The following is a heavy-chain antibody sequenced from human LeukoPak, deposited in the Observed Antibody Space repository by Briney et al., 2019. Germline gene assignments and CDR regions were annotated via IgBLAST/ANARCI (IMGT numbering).Heavy chain of an antibody. CDR1: GFTFSSYA. J-gene: IGHJ4*02. V-gene: IGHV3-23*01. CDR2: ISGSGGST. D-gene: IGHD3-10*01. Sequence: GGSLRLSCAASGFTFSSYAMRWVRQAPGKGLEWVSAISGSGGSTYYADSVKGRFTISRDNSKNTLYLQMNSLRAEDTAVYYCAKRSAMVRGVIAPDYWGQGTLVTVSS. CDR3: AKRSAMVRGVIAPDY.